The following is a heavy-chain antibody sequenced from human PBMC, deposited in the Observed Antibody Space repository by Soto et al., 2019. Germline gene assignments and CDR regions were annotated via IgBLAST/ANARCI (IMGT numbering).Heavy chain of an antibody. CDR2: ITSQGGTT. CDR1: GFTFSSYG. J-gene: IGHJ2*01. Sequence: GGSLRLSCAASGFTFSSYGMHWVCQAPGKGLEFVSAITSQGGTTYYADSVKDRFTISRDNSKNMLYLQLGSLRGDDMAVYYCARGRGTAPPTNYWYFDLWGRGAPVTVSS. D-gene: IGHD3-16*01. CDR3: ARGRGTAPPTNYWYFDL. V-gene: IGHV3-64*02.